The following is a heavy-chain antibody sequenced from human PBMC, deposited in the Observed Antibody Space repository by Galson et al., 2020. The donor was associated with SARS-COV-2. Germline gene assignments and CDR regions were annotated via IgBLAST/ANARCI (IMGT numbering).Heavy chain of an antibody. V-gene: IGHV6-1*01. J-gene: IGHJ3*02. CDR2: TYYRAQWST. CDR3: AGRVAGAGSLHI. CDR1: GDSVSSNSAA. Sequence: SETLSLTCAISGDSVSSNSAAWNWIRQSPSRGLEWLGRTYYRAQWSTDYAVSVKSRITINPDTSKNQFSLQLNSVTPEDTAIYYCAGRVAGAGSLHIWGQGTMVIVSS. D-gene: IGHD6-13*01.